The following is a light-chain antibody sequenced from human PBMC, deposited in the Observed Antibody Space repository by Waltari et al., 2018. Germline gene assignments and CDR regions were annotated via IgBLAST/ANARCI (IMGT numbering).Light chain of an antibody. CDR3: VLYMGSGSYWV. CDR2: STN. Sequence: QTVVTQEPSFSVSPGGTVTLTCGLRSGSVSTSYFPSWYQQTPGQAPRTLIYSTNTRSSGVPDRFSGSILGNKAALTITGAQADDESDYYCVLYMGSGSYWVFGGGTKLTVL. V-gene: IGLV8-61*01. J-gene: IGLJ3*02. CDR1: SGSVSTSYF.